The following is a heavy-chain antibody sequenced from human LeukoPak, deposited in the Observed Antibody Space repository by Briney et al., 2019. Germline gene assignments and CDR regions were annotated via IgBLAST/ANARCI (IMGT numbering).Heavy chain of an antibody. CDR1: GFTFSGYP. V-gene: IGHV3-30-3*01. CDR2: ISYDGSNK. J-gene: IGHJ4*01. Sequence: GKSLRLSCAASGFTFSGYPIHWVRQAPGKGLEWVAVISYDGSNKYYADSVRGRFTISRDNSKNTLYLQMNSLRAEDTAVYYCARDYYDFWSGYYTGSHFDYWGQEPWSPSPQ. D-gene: IGHD3-3*01. CDR3: ARDYYDFWSGYYTGSHFDY.